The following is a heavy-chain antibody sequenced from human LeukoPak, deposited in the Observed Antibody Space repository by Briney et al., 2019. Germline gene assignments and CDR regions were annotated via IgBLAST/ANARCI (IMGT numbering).Heavy chain of an antibody. J-gene: IGHJ3*02. V-gene: IGHV3-30*02. D-gene: IGHD2-2*01. Sequence: GGSLRLSCAASGFTFSSYGMHWVHQAPGKWLEWVAFIRYDGSNKYYADSVKGRFTISRDNSKNTLYLQMNSLRAEDTAVYYCAKASRSGTRVFHAFDIWGQGTMVTVSS. CDR2: IRYDGSNK. CDR3: AKASRSGTRVFHAFDI. CDR1: GFTFSSYG.